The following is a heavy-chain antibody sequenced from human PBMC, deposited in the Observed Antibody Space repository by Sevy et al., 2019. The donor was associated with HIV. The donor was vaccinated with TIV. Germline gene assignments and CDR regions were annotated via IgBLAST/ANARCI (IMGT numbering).Heavy chain of an antibody. CDR2: INPNGGST. J-gene: IGHJ1*01. V-gene: IGHV1-46*03. D-gene: IGHD3-10*01. CDR1: GYIFTSYY. CDR3: ARDRGVTMVPQR. Sequence: ASVKVSGKASGYIFTSYYMHWVRQAPGQGLEWMGIINPNGGSTSYAQKFQGRVTMTRDTSTSTVYMELSSLRSEDTAVYYCARDRGVTMVPQRWGQGTLVTVSS.